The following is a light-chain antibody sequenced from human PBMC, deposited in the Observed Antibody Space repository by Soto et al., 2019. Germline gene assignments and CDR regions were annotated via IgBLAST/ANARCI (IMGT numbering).Light chain of an antibody. Sequence: DIQMTQSPSTLSASVGDRVTITCRASQSISSWLAWYQQKPGKAPKLLIYKASSLESGVPSRFSGSGSGTEFTLTISSLQPDDCATYYCQQYNTYSWTFGQGTHVEIK. CDR2: KAS. J-gene: IGKJ1*01. CDR1: QSISSW. V-gene: IGKV1-5*03. CDR3: QQYNTYSWT.